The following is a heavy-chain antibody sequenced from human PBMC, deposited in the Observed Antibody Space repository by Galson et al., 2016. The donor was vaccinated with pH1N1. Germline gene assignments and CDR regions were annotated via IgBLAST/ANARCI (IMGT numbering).Heavy chain of an antibody. V-gene: IGHV1-46*01. Sequence: SVKVSCKASGYPFTRYYFHWVRQAPGQGLEWIGVIDPSNGGTTYAQKFQARVTMTRDTSTSTVYMDLSSLKAEDTAVYYCTRDLGRPRDYWGQGTLVTVSS. CDR3: TRDLGRPRDY. CDR2: IDPSNGGT. J-gene: IGHJ4*02. D-gene: IGHD1-26*01. CDR1: GYPFTRYY.